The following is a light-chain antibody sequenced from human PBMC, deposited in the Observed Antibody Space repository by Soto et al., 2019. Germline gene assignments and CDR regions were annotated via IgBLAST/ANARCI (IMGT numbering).Light chain of an antibody. CDR1: QSVRSS. Sequence: EVVMTQSPATLSVSPGETATLSCRASQSVRSSLAWYQQKPGQAPRLLIYGASTRATGFPARFSGSGSGTEFTLTISSLQSEDSAVYYCQQYDHWYTFGQGTKLEIK. V-gene: IGKV3-15*01. J-gene: IGKJ2*01. CDR3: QQYDHWYT. CDR2: GAS.